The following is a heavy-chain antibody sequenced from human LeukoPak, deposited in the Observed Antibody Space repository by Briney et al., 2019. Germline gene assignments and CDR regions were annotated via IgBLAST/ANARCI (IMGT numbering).Heavy chain of an antibody. D-gene: IGHD2/OR15-2a*01. V-gene: IGHV1-69*05. CDR3: ARAGLTNIYDY. CDR2: IIPIFGTA. CDR1: GYTFTSYH. Sequence: GAPVKVSCKASGYTFTSYHMHWVRQAPGQGLEWMGGIIPIFGTANYAQKFQGRVTITTDESTSTAYMELSSLRSEDTAVYYCARAGLTNIYDYWGQGTLVTVSS. J-gene: IGHJ4*02.